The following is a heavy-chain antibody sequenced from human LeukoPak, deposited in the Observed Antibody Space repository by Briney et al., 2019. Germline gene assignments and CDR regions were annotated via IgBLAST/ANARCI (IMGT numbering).Heavy chain of an antibody. V-gene: IGHV3-21*01. J-gene: IGHJ4*02. CDR2: ISSSSSYI. CDR3: ARDRDIAARLDY. CDR1: GFTFSSYS. Sequence: PGGSLRLSCAASGFTFSSYSMNWVRQAPGKGLEWVSSISSSSSYIYYADSVKGRFTISRDNAKNSLYLQMSSLRAEDTAVYYCARDRDIAARLDYWGQGTLVTVSS. D-gene: IGHD6-6*01.